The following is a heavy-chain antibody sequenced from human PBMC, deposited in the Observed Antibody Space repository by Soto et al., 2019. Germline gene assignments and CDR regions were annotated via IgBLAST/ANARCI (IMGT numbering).Heavy chain of an antibody. J-gene: IGHJ6*02. Sequence: GASVKVSCKASGYTFTSYAMHWVRQAPGQRLEWMGWINAGNGNTKYSQKFQGRVTITRDTSASTAYMELSSLRSEDTAVYYCARAPPLYSSSGNLYGMDVWGQGTTVTVSS. CDR2: INAGNGNT. V-gene: IGHV1-3*01. D-gene: IGHD6-13*01. CDR1: GYTFTSYA. CDR3: ARAPPLYSSSGNLYGMDV.